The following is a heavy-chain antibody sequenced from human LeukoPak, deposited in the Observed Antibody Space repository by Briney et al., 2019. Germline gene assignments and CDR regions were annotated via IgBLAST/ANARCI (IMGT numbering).Heavy chain of an antibody. CDR1: GFTFSSYA. CDR2: TIGSGDST. D-gene: IGHD2/OR15-2a*01. V-gene: IGHV3-23*01. CDR3: AKGREGFLDPYFDY. Sequence: GGSLRLSCAASGFTFSSYAMSWVRQAPGEGLEWVSGTIGSGDSTYYADSVKGRFTISRDNSKNTLFPQMNSLRAEDTAVYYCAKGREGFLDPYFDYWGQGTLVTVSS. J-gene: IGHJ4*02.